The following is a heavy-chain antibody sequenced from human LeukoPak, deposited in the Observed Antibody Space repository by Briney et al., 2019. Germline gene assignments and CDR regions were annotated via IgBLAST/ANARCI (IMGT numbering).Heavy chain of an antibody. CDR2: IYYSGST. D-gene: IGHD5-12*01. CDR3: ARTNVDRAFDP. CDR1: GGSISSYY. J-gene: IGHJ5*02. V-gene: IGHV4-59*01. Sequence: PSETLSLTCTVSGGSISSYYWSWIRQPPGKGLEWIGYIYYSGSTKYNPSLKSRVTISVDTSKNQFSLKLSSVTAADTAVYYCARTNVDRAFDPWGQGTLVTVSS.